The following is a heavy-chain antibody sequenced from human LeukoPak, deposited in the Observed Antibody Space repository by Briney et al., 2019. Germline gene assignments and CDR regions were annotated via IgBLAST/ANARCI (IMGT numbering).Heavy chain of an antibody. D-gene: IGHD2-2*01. V-gene: IGHV3-33*08. CDR2: IWYDGSNK. Sequence: GGSLRLSCAASGFTFSSYGMHGGRQAPGKGLEWVAVIWYDGSNKYYADSVKGRFTISRDNSKNTLYLQMNSLRAEDTAVYYCARDGLGYCSSTSCYHDAFDIWGQGTMVTVSS. J-gene: IGHJ3*02. CDR1: GFTFSSYG. CDR3: ARDGLGYCSSTSCYHDAFDI.